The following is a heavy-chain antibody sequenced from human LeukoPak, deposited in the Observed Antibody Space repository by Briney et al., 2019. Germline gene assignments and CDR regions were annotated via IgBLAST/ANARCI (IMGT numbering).Heavy chain of an antibody. V-gene: IGHV1-2*02. CDR3: ALGGDIVVVPAASPFDY. Sequence: ASVKVSCKASGYTFTGYYMHWVRQAPGQGLEWMGWINPNSGGTNYAQKFQGRVTMTRDTSISTAYMEPSRLRSDDTAVYYCALGGDIVVVPAASPFDYWGQGTLVTVSS. CDR1: GYTFTGYY. D-gene: IGHD2-2*01. J-gene: IGHJ4*02. CDR2: INPNSGGT.